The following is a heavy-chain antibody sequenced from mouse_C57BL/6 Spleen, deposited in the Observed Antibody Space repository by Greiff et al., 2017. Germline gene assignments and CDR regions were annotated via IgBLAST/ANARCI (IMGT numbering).Heavy chain of an antibody. CDR2: IDPENGDT. J-gene: IGHJ4*01. Sequence: EVQLQQSGAELVRPGASVKLSCTASGFNIKDDYMHWVKQRPEQGLEWIGWIDPENGDTEYASKFQGKATITADTSSNTAYLQLSSLTSEDTAVYYCTTTYGYDGFAYWGQGTSVTVSS. CDR1: GFNIKDDY. V-gene: IGHV14-4*01. D-gene: IGHD2-2*01. CDR3: TTTYGYDGFAY.